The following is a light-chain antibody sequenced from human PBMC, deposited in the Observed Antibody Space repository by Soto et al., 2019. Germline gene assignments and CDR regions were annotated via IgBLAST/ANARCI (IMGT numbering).Light chain of an antibody. CDR1: QSVSNNY. Sequence: EIVLTQSPGTLSLSPGERATLSCRASQSVSNNYLTWYQQKPGQAPRLLIYGASNRATGIPDRFSGSGSGTDFTLTISRLEPEDFAVYYCQQYGSSTYTFSQGTKVDIK. V-gene: IGKV3-20*01. CDR3: QQYGSSTYT. J-gene: IGKJ2*01. CDR2: GAS.